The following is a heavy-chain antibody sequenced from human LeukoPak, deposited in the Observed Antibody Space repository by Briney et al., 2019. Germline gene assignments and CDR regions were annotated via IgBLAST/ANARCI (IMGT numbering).Heavy chain of an antibody. CDR2: IKEDGSEK. Sequence: GGSLRLSCAASGFTFSSYWMSWVRQTPGKGLEWVANIKEDGSEKYYVDSVKGRFTISRDNSKNTLYLQMNSLRAEDTAVYYCAKDFYYDSSGSPCFDYWGQGTLVTVSS. CDR1: GFTFSSYW. D-gene: IGHD3-22*01. J-gene: IGHJ4*02. V-gene: IGHV3-7*01. CDR3: AKDFYYDSSGSPCFDY.